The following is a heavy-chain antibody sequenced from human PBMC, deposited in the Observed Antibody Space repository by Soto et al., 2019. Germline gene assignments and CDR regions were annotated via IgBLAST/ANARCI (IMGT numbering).Heavy chain of an antibody. CDR1: GFTFSSYA. V-gene: IGHV3-30-3*01. CDR2: ISYDGSNK. Sequence: QVQLVESGGGVVQPGRSLRLSCAASGFTFSSYAMHWVRQAPGKGLEWVAVISYDGSNKYYADSAKGRFTISRDNSKNTLYLQMNSLRAEDTAVYYCAREKYSSSWYNWFDPWGQGTLVTVSS. J-gene: IGHJ5*02. CDR3: AREKYSSSWYNWFDP. D-gene: IGHD6-13*01.